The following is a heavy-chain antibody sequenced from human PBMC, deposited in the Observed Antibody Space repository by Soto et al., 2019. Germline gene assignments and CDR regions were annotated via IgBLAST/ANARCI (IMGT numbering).Heavy chain of an antibody. J-gene: IGHJ4*02. CDR1: GYTFITCG. CDR3: VRDLDGSGSYYTDY. CDR2: ISTYNGNT. D-gene: IGHD3-10*01. Sequence: QVQLVQSGAEGKKPGASVKVSCKASGYTFITCGISWVRQGPGQGLEWMGWISTYNGNTNYAQKLQGRVTMTTDTSTSTAYMELRGLRSDDTAVYYCVRDLDGSGSYYTDYWGQGTLVTVSS. V-gene: IGHV1-18*01.